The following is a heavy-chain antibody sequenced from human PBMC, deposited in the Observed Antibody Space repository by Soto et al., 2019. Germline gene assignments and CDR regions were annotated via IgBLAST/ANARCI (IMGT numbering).Heavy chain of an antibody. CDR1: GFTFRNYA. CDR2: ISYDGSAK. D-gene: IGHD3-9*01. J-gene: IGHJ4*02. Sequence: QVQLVESGGGVVQPGTSLRLSCAASGFTFRNYAMHWVRQAPGKGLEWVTLISYDGSAKLYADSVQGRFTISRDDSATTLYLQMNSLRADATAVYYCARERTDFYISHWGQGTLVTVSS. CDR3: ARERTDFYISH. V-gene: IGHV3-30-3*01.